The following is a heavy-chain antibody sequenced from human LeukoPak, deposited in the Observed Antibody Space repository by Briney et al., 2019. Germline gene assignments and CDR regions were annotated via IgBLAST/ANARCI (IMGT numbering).Heavy chain of an antibody. J-gene: IGHJ2*01. CDR3: VKVRDYWYFDL. Sequence: GGSLRLSCAASGFTFSSYSLNWVRQAPGKGLEWVSYISSSSSTIYYADSVKGRFTISSDDSKNTLYLQMNSLRVEDTAVYYCVKVRDYWYFDLWGRGTLVTVSS. CDR2: ISSSSSTI. CDR1: GFTFSSYS. V-gene: IGHV3-48*01.